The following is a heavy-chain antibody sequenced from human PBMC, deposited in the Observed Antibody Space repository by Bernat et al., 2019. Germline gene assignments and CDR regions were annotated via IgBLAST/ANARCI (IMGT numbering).Heavy chain of an antibody. J-gene: IGHJ3*02. CDR2: IKSKTDGGTT. V-gene: IGHV3-15*01. CDR3: TTTTIDDVFDI. CDR1: GFTFSNAW. Sequence: EVQLLESGGGLVKPGGSLRLSCAASGFTFSNAWMNWVRQPPGKGLEWVGHIKSKTDGGTTDYVAPVKGRFTISRDDSKNTLYLQMNRLKTEDTAIYYCTTTTIDDVFDIWGQGTMVTVSS. D-gene: IGHD3-3*01.